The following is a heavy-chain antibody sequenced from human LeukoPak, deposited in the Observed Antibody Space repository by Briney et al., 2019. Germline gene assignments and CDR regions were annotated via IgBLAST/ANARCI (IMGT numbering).Heavy chain of an antibody. CDR2: IYYSGST. V-gene: IGHV4-59*01. CDR1: GGSISSFY. D-gene: IGHD1-1*01. Sequence: SETLSLTCTVSGGSISSFYWSWIRQPPGKGLEWIGYIYYSGSTNYNPSLKSRITISVDTSKNQFSLKLSSVTAADTAVYYCARHGTSGTNLNWFDPWGQGTLVTVSS. CDR3: ARHGTSGTNLNWFDP. J-gene: IGHJ5*02.